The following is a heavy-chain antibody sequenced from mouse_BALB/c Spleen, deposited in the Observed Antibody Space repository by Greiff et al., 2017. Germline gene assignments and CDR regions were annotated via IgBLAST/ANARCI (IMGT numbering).Heavy chain of an antibody. CDR1: GFTFSSYT. V-gene: IGHV5-12-2*01. D-gene: IGHD1-1*01. CDR2: ISNGGGST. Sequence: EVQLQESGGGLVQPGGSLKLSCAASGFTFSSYTMSWVRQTPEKRLEWVAYISNGGGSTYYPDTVKGRFTISRDNAKNTLYLQMSSLKSEDTAMYYCARHGDYYGAMDYWGQGTSVTVSS. CDR3: ARHGDYYGAMDY. J-gene: IGHJ4*01.